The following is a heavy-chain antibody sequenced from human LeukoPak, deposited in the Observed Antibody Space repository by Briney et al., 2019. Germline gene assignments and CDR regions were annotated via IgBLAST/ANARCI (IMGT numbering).Heavy chain of an antibody. Sequence: PSETLSLTCSVSRDSISTGDYYWSWIRQAPGTGLEWIGYIFYSGNRFYNPSLQSRLTISMDTSKDQFSLKLSSVTAADTAVYYCARVSGSCFFPPCYFDYWGQGILVTVSS. CDR1: RDSISTGDYY. D-gene: IGHD2-15*01. V-gene: IGHV4-30-4*01. CDR2: IFYSGNR. CDR3: ARVSGSCFFPPCYFDY. J-gene: IGHJ4*02.